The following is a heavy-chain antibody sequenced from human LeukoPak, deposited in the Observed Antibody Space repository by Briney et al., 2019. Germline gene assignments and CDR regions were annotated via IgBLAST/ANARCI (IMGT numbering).Heavy chain of an antibody. CDR1: GGSISSSNW. V-gene: IGHV4-4*02. D-gene: IGHD6-13*01. CDR2: IYHSGST. J-gene: IGHJ6*02. CDR3: AREYSSSWYTVYGMDV. Sequence: SETLSLTCAVSGGSISSSNWWSWVRQPPGKGLEWIGEIYHSGSTNYNPSLKSRVTISVDKSKNQFSLRLSSVTAADTAVYYCAREYSSSWYTVYGMDVWGQGTTVTVSS.